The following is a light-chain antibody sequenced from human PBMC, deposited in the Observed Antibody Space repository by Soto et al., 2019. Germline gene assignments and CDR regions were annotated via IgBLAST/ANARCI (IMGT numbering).Light chain of an antibody. CDR3: AAWDDSLNGLV. CDR1: SSNIGSKP. CDR2: NTN. J-gene: IGLJ2*01. V-gene: IGLV1-44*01. Sequence: QSVLTQPPSASGSPGQRVTISCSGSSSNIGSKPVNWYQQLPGAAPKLLIHNTNQRPSGVPDRFSGSKSGTSASLAISGLQSDGEAHYYCAAWDDSLNGLVFGGGTQLTVL.